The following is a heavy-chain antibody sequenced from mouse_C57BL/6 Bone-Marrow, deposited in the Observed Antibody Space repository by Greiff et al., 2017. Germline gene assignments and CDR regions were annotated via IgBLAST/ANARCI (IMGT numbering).Heavy chain of an antibody. D-gene: IGHD1-1*01. CDR2: ISSGSSTI. J-gene: IGHJ1*03. V-gene: IGHV5-17*01. CDR1: GFTFSDYG. Sequence: EVKVVETGGGLVKPGGSLKLSCAASGFTFSDYGMHWVRQAPEKGLEWVAYISSGSSTIYYADTVKGRFTISRDNAKNTLFLQMTSLRSEDTAMYYCARGITTVVHLYFGGWGTGTTVTVSS. CDR3: ARGITTVVHLYFGG.